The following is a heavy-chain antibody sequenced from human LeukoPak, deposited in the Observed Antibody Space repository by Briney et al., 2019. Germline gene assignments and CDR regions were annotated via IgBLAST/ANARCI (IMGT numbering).Heavy chain of an antibody. V-gene: IGHV3-9*01. CDR1: GFTFDDYA. J-gene: IGHJ3*02. CDR2: ISWNSGSI. CDR3: ARAFQI. Sequence: GGSLRLSCAASGFTFDDYAMHWVRQAPGKGLEWVSGISWNSGSIGYADSVKGRFTISRDNAKNSVYLQMNSLRAEDTAMYYCARAFQIWGQGTMVIVS.